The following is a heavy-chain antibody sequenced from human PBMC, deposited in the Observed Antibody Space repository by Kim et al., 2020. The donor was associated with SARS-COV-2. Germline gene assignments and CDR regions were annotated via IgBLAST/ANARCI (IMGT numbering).Heavy chain of an antibody. Sequence: SETLSLTCTVSGGSISSSSYYWGWIRQPPGKGLEWIGSIYYSGSTYYNPSLKSRVTISVDTSKNQFSLKLSSVTAADTAVYYCARQGYSSSWYDYWGQGTLVTVSS. CDR2: IYYSGST. CDR3: ARQGYSSSWYDY. D-gene: IGHD6-13*01. V-gene: IGHV4-39*01. J-gene: IGHJ4*02. CDR1: GGSISSSSYY.